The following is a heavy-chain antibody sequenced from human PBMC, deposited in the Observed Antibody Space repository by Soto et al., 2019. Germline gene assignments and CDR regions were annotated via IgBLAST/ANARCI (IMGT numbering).Heavy chain of an antibody. J-gene: IGHJ5*02. CDR3: ARDSSGYYWFDP. V-gene: IGHV4-38-2*02. D-gene: IGHD3-22*01. Sequence: SETLSLTCAVSGFSISSVCFWGWIRQPPGKGPEWLGSIYHSGTTYYNPSVKGRVTISVDTSKNQFSLKMSSVTAADTAVYYCARDSSGYYWFDPWGQGTLVTVSS. CDR2: IYHSGTT. CDR1: GFSISSVCF.